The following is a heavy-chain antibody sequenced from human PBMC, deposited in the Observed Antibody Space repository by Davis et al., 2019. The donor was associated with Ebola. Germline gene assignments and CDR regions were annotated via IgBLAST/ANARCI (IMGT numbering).Heavy chain of an antibody. CDR3: ARTITMVRGLYWFDP. D-gene: IGHD3-10*01. CDR2: ISPYNGNT. J-gene: IGHJ5*02. Sequence: AASVKVSCKASGYAFTTYTFTWVRQAPGQGLEWMGWISPYNGNTKYKQKFQGRLTMTTDTSTSTAYMELRSLRSDDTAVYYCARTITMVRGLYWFDPWGQGTLVTVSS. CDR1: GYAFTTYT. V-gene: IGHV1-18*04.